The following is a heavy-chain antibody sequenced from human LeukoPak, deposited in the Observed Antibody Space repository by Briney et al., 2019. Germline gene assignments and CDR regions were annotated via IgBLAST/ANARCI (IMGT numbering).Heavy chain of an antibody. J-gene: IGHJ4*02. CDR3: TRGLGYSSSWYQIDY. Sequence: SVKVSCKASGGTFSSYAISWVRQAPGQGLEWMGGIIPIFGTANYAQKFQGRVTITADESTSTAYMELSSLRSEDTAVYYCTRGLGYSSSWYQIDYWGQGTLVTVSS. CDR2: IIPIFGTA. D-gene: IGHD6-13*01. CDR1: GGTFSSYA. V-gene: IGHV1-69*13.